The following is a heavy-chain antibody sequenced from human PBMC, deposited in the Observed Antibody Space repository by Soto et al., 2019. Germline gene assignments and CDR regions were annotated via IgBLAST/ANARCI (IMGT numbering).Heavy chain of an antibody. D-gene: IGHD3-10*01. CDR1: GFTFSSYG. CDR3: ARDPGGSGTANFAS. CDR2: IWYDGSNK. J-gene: IGHJ4*02. Sequence: QPGGSLRLSCAASGFTFSSYGMHWVRQAPGKGLEWVAVIWYDGSNKYYADSVKGRFTISRDNSKNTLYLQMNSLRAEDTAVYYCARDPGGSGTANFASWGQGPLFPVPS. V-gene: IGHV3-33*01.